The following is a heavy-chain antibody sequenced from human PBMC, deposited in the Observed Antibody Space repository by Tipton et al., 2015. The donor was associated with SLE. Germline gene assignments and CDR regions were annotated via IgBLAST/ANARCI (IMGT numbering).Heavy chain of an antibody. J-gene: IGHJ4*02. CDR1: GYTFTSYD. V-gene: IGHV1-8*01. D-gene: IGHD3-10*01. CDR3: ARGRGISVVRGVTNFDY. Sequence: QVQLVQSGAEGKKPGASVKVSCKASGYTFTSYDINWVRQATGQGLEWMGWMNPNSGNTGYAQKFQGRVTMTRNTSISTAYMELSSLRSEDTAVYYCARGRGISVVRGVTNFDYWGQGTLVTVSS. CDR2: MNPNSGNT.